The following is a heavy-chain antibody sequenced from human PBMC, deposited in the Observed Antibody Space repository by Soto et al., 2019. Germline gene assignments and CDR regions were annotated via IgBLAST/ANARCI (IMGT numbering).Heavy chain of an antibody. Sequence: ASVTVSCKASGGTFSSYAISWVRQAPGQGLEWMGGIIPIFGTPNYAQKFQGRVTITAGESTSTVYMELSSLRSEDTAVFYCAREYNLNSIYYGMDVWGQGTTVTVSS. J-gene: IGHJ6*02. CDR3: AREYNLNSIYYGMDV. V-gene: IGHV1-69*13. CDR1: GGTFSSYA. D-gene: IGHD1-7*01. CDR2: IIPIFGTP.